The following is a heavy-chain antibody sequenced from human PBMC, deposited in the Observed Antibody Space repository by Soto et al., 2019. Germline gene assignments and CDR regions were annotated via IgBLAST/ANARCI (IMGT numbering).Heavy chain of an antibody. J-gene: IGHJ3*02. CDR3: ARKRYYYDSSGSYAFDI. D-gene: IGHD3-22*01. V-gene: IGHV1-69*13. Sequence: GASVKVSCKASGGTFSSYAISWVRQAPGQGLEWMGGIIPIFGTANYAQKFQGRVTITADESTSTAYMELSSLRSEDTAVYYCARKRYYYDSSGSYAFDIWGQGTMVTVSS. CDR2: IIPIFGTA. CDR1: GGTFSSYA.